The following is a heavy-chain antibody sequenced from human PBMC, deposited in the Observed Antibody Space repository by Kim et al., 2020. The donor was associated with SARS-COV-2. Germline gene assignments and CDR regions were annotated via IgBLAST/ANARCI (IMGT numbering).Heavy chain of an antibody. CDR3: ARDKRWLRGMGDAFDI. CDR2: ISAYNGNT. J-gene: IGHJ3*02. V-gene: IGHV1-18*01. D-gene: IGHD5-12*01. CDR1: GYTFTSYG. Sequence: ASVKVSCKASGYTFTSYGISWVRQAPGQGLEWMGWISAYNGNTNYAQKLQGRVTMTTDTSTSTPYMELRSLRSDDTAVYYCARDKRWLRGMGDAFDIWGQGTMVTVSS.